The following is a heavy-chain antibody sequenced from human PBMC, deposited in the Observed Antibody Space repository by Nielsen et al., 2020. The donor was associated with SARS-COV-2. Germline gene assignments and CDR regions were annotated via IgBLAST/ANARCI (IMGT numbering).Heavy chain of an antibody. CDR2: INHSGST. Sequence: SETLPLTCAVYGGSFSGYYWSWIRQPPGKGLEWIGEINHSGSTNYNPSLKSRVTISVDTSKNQFSLKLSSVTAADTAVYYCARGAVPEYQLPGVCFDYWGQGTLVTVSS. CDR1: GGSFSGYY. V-gene: IGHV4-34*01. CDR3: ARGAVPEYQLPGVCFDY. D-gene: IGHD2-2*01. J-gene: IGHJ4*02.